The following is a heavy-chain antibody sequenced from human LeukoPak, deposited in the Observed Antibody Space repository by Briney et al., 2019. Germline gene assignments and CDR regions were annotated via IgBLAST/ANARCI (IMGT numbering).Heavy chain of an antibody. J-gene: IGHJ4*02. CDR1: GFTFSSYG. Sequence: GGSLRLSCAASGFTFSSYGMHWVRQAPGKGLEWVAVIWYDGTNKYYADSVKGRFTISRDNSKNTLYLQMNSLRAEDTAVYYCARDQKAMVRGVTETDYWGQGTLVTVSS. V-gene: IGHV3-33*01. D-gene: IGHD3-10*01. CDR2: IWYDGTNK. CDR3: ARDQKAMVRGVTETDY.